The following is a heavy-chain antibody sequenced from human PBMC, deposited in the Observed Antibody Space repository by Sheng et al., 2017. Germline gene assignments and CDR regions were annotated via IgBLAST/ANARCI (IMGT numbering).Heavy chain of an antibody. J-gene: IGHJ6*02. V-gene: IGHV3-30*18. CDR3: AKDCHTGMDV. Sequence: QVQLVESGGGVVQPGRSLRLSCAASGFTFSSYGMHWVRQAPGKGLEWVAVISYDGSNKYYADSVKGRFTISRDNSKNTLYLQMNSLRAEDTAVYYCAKDCHTGMDVWGQGTTVTVSS. CDR2: ISYDGSNK. CDR1: GFTFSSYG.